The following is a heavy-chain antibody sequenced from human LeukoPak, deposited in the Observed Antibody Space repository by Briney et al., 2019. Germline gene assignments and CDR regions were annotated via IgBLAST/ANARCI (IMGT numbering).Heavy chain of an antibody. D-gene: IGHD2-2*01. CDR3: ARDGVVVVPAAPYNWFDP. CDR1: GGTFSSYT. CDR2: IIPIFGTA. J-gene: IGHJ5*02. V-gene: IGHV1-69*05. Sequence: SVKVSCKASGGTFSSYTISWVRQAPGQGLEWMGRIIPIFGTANYAQKFQGRVTITTDESTSTAYMELSSLRSEDTAVYYCARDGVVVVPAAPYNWFDPWGQGTLVTVSS.